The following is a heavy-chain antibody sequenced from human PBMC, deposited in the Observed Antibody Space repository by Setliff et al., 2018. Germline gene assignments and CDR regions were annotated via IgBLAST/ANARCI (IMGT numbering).Heavy chain of an antibody. J-gene: IGHJ5*02. CDR1: GGSLSNYY. CDR3: ARGIGGYCNISCSNESWP. Sequence: SETLSLTCAVYGGSLSNYYWTWIRQPPGKGLEWIGEINQSGSTNYNPFLKSRVTISVDASKTQFSLKLSSVTAADTAVYYCARGIGGYCNISCSNESWPWGQGTLVTVSS. D-gene: IGHD2-15*01. CDR2: INQSGST. V-gene: IGHV4-34*01.